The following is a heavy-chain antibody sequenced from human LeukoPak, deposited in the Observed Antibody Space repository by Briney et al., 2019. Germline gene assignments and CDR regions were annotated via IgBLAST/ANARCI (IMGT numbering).Heavy chain of an antibody. V-gene: IGHV3-53*01. CDR1: GFTVSSNY. Sequence: GGSLRLSCAASGFTVSSNYMSWVRQAPGKGLEWVSVIYSGGSTYYADSVKGRFTISRDNSKNTLYLQMNSLRAEDTAVYYCARDPTYYDYVWGSSGYFDYWGQGTLVTVSS. D-gene: IGHD3-16*01. CDR2: IYSGGST. CDR3: ARDPTYYDYVWGSSGYFDY. J-gene: IGHJ4*02.